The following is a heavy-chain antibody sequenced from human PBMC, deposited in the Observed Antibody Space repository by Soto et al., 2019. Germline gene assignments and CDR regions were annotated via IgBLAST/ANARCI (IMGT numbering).Heavy chain of an antibody. Sequence: RGESLKISCKGSADSFTGYWFGCVRQMPGKGLEWMGIIYPDDSDTRYSPSFQGQVTISADKSISTAYLQWSSLKASDTAMYYCARHLPYCTNGVCSYYYYGMDVWGQGTTVTVSS. CDR1: ADSFTGYW. V-gene: IGHV5-51*01. CDR3: ARHLPYCTNGVCSYYYYGMDV. D-gene: IGHD2-8*01. CDR2: IYPDDSDT. J-gene: IGHJ6*02.